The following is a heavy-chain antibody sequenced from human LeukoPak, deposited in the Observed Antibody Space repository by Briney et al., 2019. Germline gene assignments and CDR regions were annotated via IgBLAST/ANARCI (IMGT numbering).Heavy chain of an antibody. D-gene: IGHD3-9*01. J-gene: IGHJ5*02. Sequence: SVKVSCKASGGTFSSYAISWVRQAPGQGLEWMGGIITIFGTANYAQKFQGRVTITADESTSTAYMELSSLRSEDTAVYYCARTLVIPNWFDPWGQGTLVTVSS. CDR1: GGTFSSYA. V-gene: IGHV1-69*13. CDR3: ARTLVIPNWFDP. CDR2: IITIFGTA.